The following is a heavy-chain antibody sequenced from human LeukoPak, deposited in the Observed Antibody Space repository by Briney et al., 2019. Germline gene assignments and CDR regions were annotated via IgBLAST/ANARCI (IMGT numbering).Heavy chain of an antibody. J-gene: IGHJ4*02. Sequence: WASVKVSCKASGYTFTGFYIHWVRQAPGQGLEWMGIINPSDGVIDYAQKFQDRVTMTRDTSTSTVYMELSSLRSEDTAVYYCARRGSGSYVLDYWGQGTLVTVSS. CDR2: INPSDGVI. V-gene: IGHV1-46*01. CDR1: GYTFTGFY. CDR3: ARRGSGSYVLDY. D-gene: IGHD3-10*01.